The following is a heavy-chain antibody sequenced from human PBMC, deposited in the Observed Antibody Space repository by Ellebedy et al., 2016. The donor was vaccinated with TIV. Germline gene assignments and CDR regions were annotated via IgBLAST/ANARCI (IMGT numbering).Heavy chain of an antibody. D-gene: IGHD3-10*01. V-gene: IGHV1-69*13. CDR2: IIPMFDTA. CDR3: ARDEGSGSYLS. J-gene: IGHJ5*02. Sequence: AASVKVSCKASGGTFSNYAISWVRQAPGQGLEWMGGIIPMFDTANYAQKFQGRVTITADEFTSTAYMELSSLRSEDTAVYYCARDEGSGSYLSWGQGTVVTVSS. CDR1: GGTFSNYA.